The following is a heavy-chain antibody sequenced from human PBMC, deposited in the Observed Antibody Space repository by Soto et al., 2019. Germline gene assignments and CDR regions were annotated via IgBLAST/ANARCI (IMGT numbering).Heavy chain of an antibody. CDR3: ARISGYDSYYYYGMDV. CDR2: IYYSGST. CDR1: GGSISSGDYY. Sequence: SETLSLTCTVSGGSISSGDYYWSWVRQPPGKGLEWIGYIYYSGSTYYNPSLKSRVTISVDTSKNQFSLKLSSVTAADTAVYYCARISGYDSYYYYGMDVWGQGTTVTVSS. V-gene: IGHV4-30-4*01. J-gene: IGHJ6*02. D-gene: IGHD5-12*01.